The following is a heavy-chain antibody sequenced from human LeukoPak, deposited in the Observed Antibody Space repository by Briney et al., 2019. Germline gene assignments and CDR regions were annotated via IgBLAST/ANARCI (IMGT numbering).Heavy chain of an antibody. Sequence: GGSLRLSCAASGFTFSSYGMHWVRQAPGKGLEWVAVILYDGSNKYYADSVKGRFTISRDNSKNTLYLQMNSLRAEDTAVYYCLKVGGIAAAGPIDYWGQGTLVTVSS. V-gene: IGHV3-30*18. CDR1: GFTFSSYG. D-gene: IGHD6-13*01. J-gene: IGHJ4*02. CDR3: LKVGGIAAAGPIDY. CDR2: ILYDGSNK.